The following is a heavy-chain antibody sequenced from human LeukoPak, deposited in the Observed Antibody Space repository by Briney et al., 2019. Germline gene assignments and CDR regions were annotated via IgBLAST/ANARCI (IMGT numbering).Heavy chain of an antibody. J-gene: IGHJ4*02. Sequence: ASETLSLTCGVSGGSFSGYYWSWIRQPPGKGLEWIGEISDSGRTGYKSSLKSRVTILEDTSKNQFSLKLSSVTAADTAVYYCARHIKGGYKAFDYWGQGTLVTVSS. D-gene: IGHD3-22*01. V-gene: IGHV4-34*01. CDR3: ARHIKGGYKAFDY. CDR1: GGSFSGYY. CDR2: ISDSGRT.